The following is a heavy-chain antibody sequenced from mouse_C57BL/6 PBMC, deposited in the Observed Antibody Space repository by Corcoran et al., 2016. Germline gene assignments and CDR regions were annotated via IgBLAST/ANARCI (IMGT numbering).Heavy chain of an antibody. V-gene: IGHV1-26*01. CDR3: ARRGASSPHWYFDV. D-gene: IGHD1-1*01. Sequence: EVQLQQSGPELVKPGASVKISCKASGYTFTDYYMNWVKQSHGKSLEWIGDINPNNGGTSYNQKFKGKATLTVDKSSSTAYMELRSLTSEDSAVYYCARRGASSPHWYFDVWGTGTTVTVSS. CDR1: GYTFTDYY. J-gene: IGHJ1*03. CDR2: INPNNGGT.